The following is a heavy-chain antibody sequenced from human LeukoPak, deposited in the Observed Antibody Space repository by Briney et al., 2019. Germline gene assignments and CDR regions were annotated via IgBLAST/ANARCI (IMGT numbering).Heavy chain of an antibody. CDR3: AVGGHVDY. V-gene: IGHV3-7*01. D-gene: IGHD3-10*01. CDR2: INQDGSQK. Sequence: GRSLRLSCAASGFTFSSYAMHWVRQAPGKGLEWVANINQDGSQKNYVDSVKGRFTISRDNAQNLLYLQMNSLRAEDTAVYFRAVGGHVDYCGQGTLVTVPS. CDR1: GFTFSSYA. J-gene: IGHJ4*02.